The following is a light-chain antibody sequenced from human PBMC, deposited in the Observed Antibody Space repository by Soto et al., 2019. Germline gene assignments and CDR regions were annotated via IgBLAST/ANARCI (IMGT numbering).Light chain of an antibody. Sequence: EIVMTQSPATLSVSPGERATLSCRASQSVSSNLAWYQQKPGQAPRLLIYGASTRATGIPARFSGSGSGTEFTLTISRLQSEDFGVYYWQQYNNWPPLTFGQGTKVEIK. CDR2: GAS. V-gene: IGKV3-15*01. J-gene: IGKJ1*01. CDR3: QQYNNWPPLT. CDR1: QSVSSN.